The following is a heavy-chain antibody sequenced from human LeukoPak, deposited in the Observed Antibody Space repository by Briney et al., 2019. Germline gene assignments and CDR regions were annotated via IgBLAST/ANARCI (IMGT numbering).Heavy chain of an antibody. V-gene: IGHV4-4*09. CDR3: ARQKVYGDYAFLDY. D-gene: IGHD4-17*01. J-gene: IGHJ4*02. CDR2: IYSSGST. CDR1: GGSISGYY. Sequence: SETLSLTCSVSGGSISGYYWSWIRQPPGQTLEWIGYIYSSGSTNYNPSLQSRVTMSVDTSMNQFSLKLRSVTAADTAVYYCARQKVYGDYAFLDYWGRGTLVTVSS.